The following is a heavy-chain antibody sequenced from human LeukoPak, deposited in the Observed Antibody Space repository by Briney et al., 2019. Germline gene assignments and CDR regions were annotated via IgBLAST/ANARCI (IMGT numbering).Heavy chain of an antibody. CDR1: GFTFSNAW. J-gene: IGHJ4*02. CDR2: IKSKTDGGST. D-gene: IGHD5-18*01. Sequence: PGGSLRLSCTASGFTFSNAWMSWVRQAPGKGLEWVGRIKSKTDGGSTDYAAPVKGRFTISRDDSKNTLYLQMNSLKTEDTAVYYCTTQTEVTNFDYWGQGTLVTVSS. V-gene: IGHV3-15*01. CDR3: TTQTEVTNFDY.